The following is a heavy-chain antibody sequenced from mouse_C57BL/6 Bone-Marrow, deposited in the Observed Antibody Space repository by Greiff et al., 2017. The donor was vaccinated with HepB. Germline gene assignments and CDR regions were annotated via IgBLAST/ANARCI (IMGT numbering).Heavy chain of an antibody. D-gene: IGHD3-1*01. V-gene: IGHV5-2*01. CDR2: INSDGGST. CDR1: EYEFPSPD. J-gene: IGHJ4*01. Sequence: EVKLMESGGGLVQPGESLKLSCESNEYEFPSPDMSWVRKTPEKRLELVAAINSDGGSTYYPDTMERRFIISRDNTKKTLYLQMSSLRSEDTALYYCAREGLPHYYAMDYWGQGTSVTVSS. CDR3: AREGLPHYYAMDY.